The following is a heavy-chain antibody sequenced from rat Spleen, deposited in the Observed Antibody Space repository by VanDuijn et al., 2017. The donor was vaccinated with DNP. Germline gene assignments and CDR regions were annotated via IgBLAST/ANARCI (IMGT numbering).Heavy chain of an antibody. J-gene: IGHJ2*01. CDR1: GYTITSGY. CDR3: ARAYYYSIYFDY. V-gene: IGHV3-4*01. CDR2: ISFSGST. D-gene: IGHD1-1*01. Sequence: EIQLQESGPGLVKPSQSLSLTCSVTGYTITSGYDWSWIRKFPGNKMEWMGYISFSGSTDYNPSLKSRISLTRDTSKNQFFLHLNSVTTEDTATYYCARAYYYSIYFDYWGQGVMVTVSS.